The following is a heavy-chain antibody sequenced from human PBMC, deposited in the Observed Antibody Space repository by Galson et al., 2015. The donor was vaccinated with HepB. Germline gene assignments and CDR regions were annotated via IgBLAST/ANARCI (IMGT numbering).Heavy chain of an antibody. CDR2: TSLDGDNQ. Sequence: SLRLSCAASGFTFRTYALHWVRQAPGKGLEWVAVTSLDGDNQYYADSVKGRFTISRDNSKDTLYLQRNSLRLEDTAVYYCAKTHSGGWYFLGDWGQGTLVTVSS. CDR3: AKTHSGGWYFLGD. CDR1: GFTFRTYA. D-gene: IGHD6-19*01. V-gene: IGHV3-30*18. J-gene: IGHJ4*02.